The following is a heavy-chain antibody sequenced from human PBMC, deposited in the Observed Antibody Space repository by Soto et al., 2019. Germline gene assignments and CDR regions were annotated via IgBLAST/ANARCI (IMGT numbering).Heavy chain of an antibody. J-gene: IGHJ3*02. D-gene: IGHD3-10*01. CDR2: IHYSGST. CDR3: ARGSGPDDAFDI. Sequence: QVQLQESGPGLVKPSQTLSLTCTVSGGSISSGYFYWSWIRQHPGKGLEWIGYIHYSGSTYYTPSLKSRVSISVDTSKNQFSLNLSSVAAADTAVYYCARGSGPDDAFDIWGQGTMVTVSS. V-gene: IGHV4-31*03. CDR1: GGSISSGYFY.